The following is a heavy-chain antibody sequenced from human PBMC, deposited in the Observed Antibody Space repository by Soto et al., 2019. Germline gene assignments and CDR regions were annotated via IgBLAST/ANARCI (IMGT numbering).Heavy chain of an antibody. Sequence: GGSLRLSCAASGFTFSSYGMHWVRQAPGKGLEWVAVISYDGSNKYYADSVKGRFTISRDNSKNTLYLQMNSLRAEDTAVYYCAKSNDILTEYYYMDVWGKGTTVTVSS. CDR1: GFTFSSYG. V-gene: IGHV3-30*18. J-gene: IGHJ6*03. CDR3: AKSNDILTEYYYMDV. D-gene: IGHD3-9*01. CDR2: ISYDGSNK.